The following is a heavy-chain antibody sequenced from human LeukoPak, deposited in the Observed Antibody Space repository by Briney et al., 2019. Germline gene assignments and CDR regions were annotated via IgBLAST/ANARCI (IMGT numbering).Heavy chain of an antibody. Sequence: PGGSLRLSCAASGFTFISYAMSWVRQAPGKGLEWVSGISGSGGSTYYADSVKGRFTISRDNSKNTLYLQMNSLRAEDTAVYYCARDFSGRGDAFDIWGQGTMVTVSS. J-gene: IGHJ3*02. CDR2: ISGSGGST. CDR1: GFTFISYA. V-gene: IGHV3-23*01. CDR3: ARDFSGRGDAFDI. D-gene: IGHD1-26*01.